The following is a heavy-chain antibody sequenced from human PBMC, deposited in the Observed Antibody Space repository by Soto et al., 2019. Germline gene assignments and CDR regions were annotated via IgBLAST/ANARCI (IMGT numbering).Heavy chain of an antibody. CDR2: IYYSGST. J-gene: IGHJ3*02. V-gene: IGHV4-59*01. CDR1: GGSIISYY. D-gene: IGHD3-16*01. CDR3: ARDLADHDAFDI. Sequence: SETLSLTCTVSGGSIISYYWRWIRQPPGKGLEWIGYIYYSGSTNYNPSLKSRVTISVDTSKNQFSLKLSSVTAAVTAVYYCARDLADHDAFDIWGQGTMVTVSS.